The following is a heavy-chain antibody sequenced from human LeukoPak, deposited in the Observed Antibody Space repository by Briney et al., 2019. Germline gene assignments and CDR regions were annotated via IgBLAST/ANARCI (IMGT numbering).Heavy chain of an antibody. CDR2: IYYSGST. J-gene: IGHJ5*02. V-gene: IGHV4-30-4*08. D-gene: IGHD3-3*01. CDR1: GGSISSGDYY. Sequence: SETLSLTCTVSGGSISSGDYYWSWIRQPPGKGLEWIGYIYYSGSTYYNPSLKSRVTISVDTSKNQFSLKLSSVTAADTAVYYCARTIFGVVIESWFDPWGQGTLVTVSS. CDR3: ARTIFGVVIESWFDP.